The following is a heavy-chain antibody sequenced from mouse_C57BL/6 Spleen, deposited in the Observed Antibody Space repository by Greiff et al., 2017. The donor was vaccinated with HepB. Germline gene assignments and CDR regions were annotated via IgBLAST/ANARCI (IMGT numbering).Heavy chain of an antibody. D-gene: IGHD2-2*01. CDR2: IYPGSGST. CDR3: AREGGNDDLDY. V-gene: IGHV1-55*01. Sequence: QVQLQQPGAELVKPGASVKMSCKASGYTFTSYWITWVKQRPGQGLEWIGDIYPGSGSTNYNEKFKSKATLTVDTSYSTAYMQLSSLTSEDSAVFYCAREGGNDDLDYWGQGTTLTVSS. J-gene: IGHJ2*01. CDR1: GYTFTSYW.